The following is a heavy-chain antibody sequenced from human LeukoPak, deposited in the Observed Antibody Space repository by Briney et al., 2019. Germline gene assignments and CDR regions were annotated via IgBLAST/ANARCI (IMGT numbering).Heavy chain of an antibody. Sequence: ASVKVSCKASGYTFTNYGISWVRQAPGQGLEWMGWISVYNGNTNYAENLQGRVTVTTDTSTNTAYMELRRLRSDETAVYYCARDLRSGSFPPPFDYWGQGTLVTVSS. D-gene: IGHD5-12*01. V-gene: IGHV1-18*04. CDR1: GYTFTNYG. J-gene: IGHJ4*02. CDR3: ARDLRSGSFPPPFDY. CDR2: ISVYNGNT.